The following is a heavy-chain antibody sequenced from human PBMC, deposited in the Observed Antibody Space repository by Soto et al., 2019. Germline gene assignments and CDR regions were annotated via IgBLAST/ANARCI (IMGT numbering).Heavy chain of an antibody. CDR3: TTGLEWLSIPHDAFDI. V-gene: IGHV3-15*07. CDR2: IKSKTDGGTT. Sequence: PGGSLRLSCAASGFTFSNAWMNWVRQAPGKGLEWVGRIKSKTDGGTTDYAAPVKGRFTISRDDSKNTLYLQMNSLKTEDTAVYYFTTGLEWLSIPHDAFDIWGQGTTVTVSS. CDR1: GFTFSNAW. D-gene: IGHD3-3*01. J-gene: IGHJ3*02.